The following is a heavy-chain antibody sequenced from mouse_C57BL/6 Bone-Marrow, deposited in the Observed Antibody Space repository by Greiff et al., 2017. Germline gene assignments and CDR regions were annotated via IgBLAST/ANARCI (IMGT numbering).Heavy chain of an antibody. CDR1: GFTFSSYG. CDR3: ARITTVVDPMDY. J-gene: IGHJ4*01. V-gene: IGHV5-6*01. CDR2: ISSGGSYT. D-gene: IGHD1-1*01. Sequence: EVQVVESGGDLVKPGGSLKLSCAASGFTFSSYGMSWVRQTPDKRLEWVATISSGGSYTYYPDSVKGRFTISRDNAKNTLYLQMSSLKSEDTAMYYCARITTVVDPMDYWGQGTSVTVSS.